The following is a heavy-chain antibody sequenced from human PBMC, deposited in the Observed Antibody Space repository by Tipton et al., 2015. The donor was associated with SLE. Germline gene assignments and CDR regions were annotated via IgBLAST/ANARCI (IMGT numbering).Heavy chain of an antibody. Sequence: TLSLTCTVSGGSISSSSYYWGWIRQPPGKGLEWIGSIYYSGSTYYNPSLKSRVTTSVDTSKNQFSLKLSSVTAADTAVYYCARRDPGGSSWKRMDVWGQGTTVTVSS. V-gene: IGHV4-39*07. D-gene: IGHD2-2*01. CDR1: GGSISSSSYY. CDR3: ARRDPGGSSWKRMDV. J-gene: IGHJ6*02. CDR2: IYYSGST.